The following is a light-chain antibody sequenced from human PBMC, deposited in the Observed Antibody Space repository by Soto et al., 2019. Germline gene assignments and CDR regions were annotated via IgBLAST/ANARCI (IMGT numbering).Light chain of an antibody. CDR3: QQNNDWPLT. V-gene: IGKV3-15*01. J-gene: IGKJ4*01. CDR2: DAS. Sequence: VMTQSRSPLPLSPGARATLSCRARPTVNNTLAWYQQKPGQAPRLLIYDASTRATGVPARFSGSGSGTDFTLTISSLQSEDFAVYYCQQNNDWPLTFGRGTKVDIK. CDR1: PTVNNT.